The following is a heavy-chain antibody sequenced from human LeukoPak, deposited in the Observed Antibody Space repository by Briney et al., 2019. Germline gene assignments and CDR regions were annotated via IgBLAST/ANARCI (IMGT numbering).Heavy chain of an antibody. CDR1: GYSISSGYY. CDR3: ATTIFGVVNGWFDP. V-gene: IGHV4-38-2*01. J-gene: IGHJ5*02. Sequence: PSETLSLTCAVSGYSISSGYYWGWIRQPPGKGLEWIGSIYHSGSTYYNPSLKSRVTISVDTSKNQFSLKLSSVTAADTAVYYCATTIFGVVNGWFDPWGQGTLVTVSS. D-gene: IGHD3-3*01. CDR2: IYHSGST.